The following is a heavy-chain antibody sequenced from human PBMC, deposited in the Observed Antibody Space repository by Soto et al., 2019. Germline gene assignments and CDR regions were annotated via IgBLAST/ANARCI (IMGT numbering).Heavy chain of an antibody. V-gene: IGHV4-59*01. CDR1: GDSIRSYY. D-gene: IGHD3-22*01. CDR2: IYDSGST. J-gene: IGHJ4*02. CDR3: ARDLAYDESSGLYFDY. Sequence: PSETLSLTCTVSGDSIRSYYWSWIRQPPGKGLEWIGYIYDSGSTNYNPSLKSRVTISVDTSKSQFSLKLSSVTAADTAVYYCARDLAYDESSGLYFDYWGQGTLVTVSS.